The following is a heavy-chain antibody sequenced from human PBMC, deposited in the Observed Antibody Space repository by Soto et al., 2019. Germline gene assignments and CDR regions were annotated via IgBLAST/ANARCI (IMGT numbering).Heavy chain of an antibody. CDR1: GFTFTSSA. CDR3: AVLGSYSSSWYLNPDAFDI. J-gene: IGHJ3*02. V-gene: IGHV1-58*02. Sequence: QMQLVQSGPEVKKPGTSVKVSCKASGFTFTSSAMQWVRQARGQRLEWIGWIVVGSGNTNYAQKFQERVTITRDMSKSTAYMELSSLRSEDTAVYYCAVLGSYSSSWYLNPDAFDIWGQGTMVTVSS. CDR2: IVVGSGNT. D-gene: IGHD6-13*01.